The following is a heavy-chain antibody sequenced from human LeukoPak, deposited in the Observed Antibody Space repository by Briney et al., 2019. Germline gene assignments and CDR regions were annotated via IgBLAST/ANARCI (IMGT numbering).Heavy chain of an antibody. CDR2: ISSSSSYI. CDR3: ARARTLLEWSPLGYYYMDV. CDR1: GFTFSSYS. D-gene: IGHD3-3*01. J-gene: IGHJ6*03. V-gene: IGHV3-21*01. Sequence: PGGSLRLSCAASGFTFSSYSMNWVRQAPGKGLEWVSSISSSSSYIYYADSVKGRFTISRDNAKTSLYLQMNSLRAEDTAVYYCARARTLLEWSPLGYYYMDVWGKGTTVTVSS.